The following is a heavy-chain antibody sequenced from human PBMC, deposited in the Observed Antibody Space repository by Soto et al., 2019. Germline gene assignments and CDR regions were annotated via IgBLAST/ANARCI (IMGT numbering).Heavy chain of an antibody. D-gene: IGHD3-22*01. CDR3: ARATYYYDSSGYPDV. Sequence: GESLKISCKGSGYSFTSYWIGWVRQMPGKGLEWMGIIYPGDSDTRYSPSFQGQVTISADKSISTAYLQWSSLNASDTAMYYCARATYYYDSSGYPDVWGQGTTVTVYS. CDR1: GYSFTSYW. V-gene: IGHV5-51*01. CDR2: IYPGDSDT. J-gene: IGHJ6*01.